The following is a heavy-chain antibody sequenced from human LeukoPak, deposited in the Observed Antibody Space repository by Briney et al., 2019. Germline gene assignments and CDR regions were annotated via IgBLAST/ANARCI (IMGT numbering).Heavy chain of an antibody. D-gene: IGHD2-15*01. CDR3: AKQLGYCSDGSCYFPY. V-gene: IGHV3-23*01. CDR2: ISNNGGYT. Sequence: GGSLRLSCAASGFIFSSSAMSWVRQAPGKGLEWVSAISNNGGYTYYADSVQGRFTISRDNSKSTPCLQMNSLRAEDTAVYYCAKQLGYCSDGSCYFPYWGQGTLVTVSS. CDR1: GFIFSSSA. J-gene: IGHJ4*02.